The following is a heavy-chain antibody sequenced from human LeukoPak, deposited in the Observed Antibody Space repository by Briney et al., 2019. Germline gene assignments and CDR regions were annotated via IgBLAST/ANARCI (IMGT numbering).Heavy chain of an antibody. Sequence: GGSLRLSCTASGFTFSDYWMAWVRQAPGKGLEWVANIKQDGSAKYYVDSVKGRFTISRDNAKNSLYLQMDSLRVEDTATYYCARWRGSTSERSDYWGQGTLITVSS. D-gene: IGHD2-2*01. CDR1: GFTFSDYW. CDR3: ARWRGSTSERSDY. V-gene: IGHV3-7*01. J-gene: IGHJ4*02. CDR2: IKQDGSAK.